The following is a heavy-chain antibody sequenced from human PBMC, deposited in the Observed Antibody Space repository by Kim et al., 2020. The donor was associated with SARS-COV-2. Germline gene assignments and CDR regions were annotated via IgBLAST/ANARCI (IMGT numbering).Heavy chain of an antibody. D-gene: IGHD6-19*01. J-gene: IGHJ4*02. Sequence: NYNPSLKSRVTISVDKSKNQFSLKLSSVTAADTAVYYCAREGGSSGRFDYWGQGTLVTVSS. V-gene: IGHV4-4*02. CDR3: AREGGSSGRFDY.